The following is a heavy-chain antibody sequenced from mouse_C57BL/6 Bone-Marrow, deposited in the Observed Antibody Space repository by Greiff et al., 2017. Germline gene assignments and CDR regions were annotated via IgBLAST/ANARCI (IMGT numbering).Heavy chain of an antibody. V-gene: IGHV5-17*01. CDR1: GFTFSDYG. CDR2: ISSGSSTI. Sequence: DVMLVESGGGLVKPGGSLKLSCAASGFTFSDYGIHWVRQAPEKGLEWVAYISSGSSTIYYADTVKGRFTISRDTAKSTLFLQMTSLRSEDTAMYYCARNSDSSFRYVDVGGTGTTATVSS. J-gene: IGHJ1*03. CDR3: ARNSDSSFRYVDV. D-gene: IGHD1-1*01.